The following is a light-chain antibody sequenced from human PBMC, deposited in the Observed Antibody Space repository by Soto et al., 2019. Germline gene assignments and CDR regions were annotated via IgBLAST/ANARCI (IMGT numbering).Light chain of an antibody. CDR3: QKYDSAPYT. Sequence: DIQMTQSPSSLSAFVGDRVTITCRASQGISNFLAWYQQKPGKAPKHLIFAASTLQSGVPSRFSGSGSGTDFTLTISSLQPEDGAYYYCQKYDSAPYTFGQGTKLEIK. V-gene: IGKV1-27*01. CDR2: AAS. J-gene: IGKJ2*01. CDR1: QGISNF.